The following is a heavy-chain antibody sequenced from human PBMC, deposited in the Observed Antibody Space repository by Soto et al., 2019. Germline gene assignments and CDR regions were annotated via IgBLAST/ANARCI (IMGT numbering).Heavy chain of an antibody. J-gene: IGHJ4*02. V-gene: IGHV1-8*01. Sequence: ASVKVSCKASGYTFTSYDINWVRQATGQGLGWMGWMNPNSGNTGYAQKFQGRVTMTRNTSISTAYMELSSLRSEDTAVYYCARDNLWFGESDYWGQGTLVTVSS. CDR2: MNPNSGNT. CDR3: ARDNLWFGESDY. D-gene: IGHD3-10*01. CDR1: GYTFTSYD.